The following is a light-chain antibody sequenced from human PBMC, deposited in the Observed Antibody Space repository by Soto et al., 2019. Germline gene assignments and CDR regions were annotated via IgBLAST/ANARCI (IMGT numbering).Light chain of an antibody. CDR3: QQYGSSPPIT. CDR1: QSVSSRY. Sequence: EIVLTQSPGTLSLSPGERATLSCRASQSVSSRYLAWYQQKPGQAPRLLIYSASSRATGIPDKFSGSGSGTDFTLTISRLEAEDSAVYYCQQYGSSPPITFGQGTRLEIK. J-gene: IGKJ5*01. V-gene: IGKV3-20*01. CDR2: SAS.